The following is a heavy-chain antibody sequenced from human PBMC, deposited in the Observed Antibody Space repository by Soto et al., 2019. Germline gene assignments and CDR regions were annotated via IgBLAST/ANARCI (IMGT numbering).Heavy chain of an antibody. D-gene: IGHD2-15*01. CDR3: AKDVGGTPVADILDY. V-gene: IGHV3-9*01. CDR1: GFTFDDYA. CDR2: ISWNSGSI. J-gene: IGHJ4*02. Sequence: EVQLVESGGGLVQPGRSLRLSCAASGFTFDDYAMHWVRQAPGKGLEWVSGISWNSGSIGYADSVKGRFTISRDNAKNSLYLQMNSLRAEDTALYYCAKDVGGTPVADILDYWGQGTLVTVSS.